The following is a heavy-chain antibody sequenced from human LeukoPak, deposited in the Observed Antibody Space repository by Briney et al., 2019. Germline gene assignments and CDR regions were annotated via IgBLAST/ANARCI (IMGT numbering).Heavy chain of an antibody. J-gene: IGHJ1*01. V-gene: IGHV3-23*01. D-gene: IGHD3-10*01. CDR3: AKGSSGEYYH. CDR1: GFTFSSDT. CDR2: IRGSGGTT. Sequence: PGGSLRLSCVASGFTFSSDTLTWVRQAPGKALEWVSSIRGSGGTTSYADSVRGRFTISRDNSKNTLYLQMYSLRAEDTATYYCAKGSSGEYYHWGQGTLVTVSS.